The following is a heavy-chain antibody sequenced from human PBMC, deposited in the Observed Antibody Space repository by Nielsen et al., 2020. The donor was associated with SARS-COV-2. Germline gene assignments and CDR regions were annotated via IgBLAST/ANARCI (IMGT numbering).Heavy chain of an antibody. Sequence: GGSLRLSCAASGFMFSTYAMSWVRQAPGKGLEWVSGIIGSGGGRAHYAESVEGRFTISRDDSKNTLYLQMNSLRAEDTAVYYCAKAFRSSDWVRAATDFWGQGTRVTVSS. CDR1: GFMFSTYA. D-gene: IGHD6-25*01. J-gene: IGHJ4*02. CDR3: AKAFRSSDWVRAATDF. CDR2: IIGSGGGRA. V-gene: IGHV3-23*01.